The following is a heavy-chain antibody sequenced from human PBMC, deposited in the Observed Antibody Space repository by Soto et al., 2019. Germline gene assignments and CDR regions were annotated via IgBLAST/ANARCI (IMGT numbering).Heavy chain of an antibody. J-gene: IGHJ5*02. Sequence: DVQLLESGGGLVQPGGSLRLSCVASGFTFSDFAMTWVRQAPGKGLEWVSSIGGGGADTYYADSVKGRFTISRDNSKDTLYLQMNSLRAEDTAVYYCAKDAVPYNGQWDWFDHWGQGTLVTVSS. V-gene: IGHV3-23*01. D-gene: IGHD3-10*01. CDR2: IGGGGADT. CDR1: GFTFSDFA. CDR3: AKDAVPYNGQWDWFDH.